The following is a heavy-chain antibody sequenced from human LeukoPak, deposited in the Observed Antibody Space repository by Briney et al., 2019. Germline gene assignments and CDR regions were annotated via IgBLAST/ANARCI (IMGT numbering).Heavy chain of an antibody. Sequence: PGRSLRLSCAASGFTFSSYGMHWVRQAPGKGLEWVAVISYDGSNKYYADSVKGRFTISRDNSKNTLYLQMNSLRAEDTAVYYCAKDRRSYPVHYFDYWGQGTLVTVSS. V-gene: IGHV3-30*18. CDR2: ISYDGSNK. D-gene: IGHD1-26*01. CDR1: GFTFSSYG. J-gene: IGHJ4*02. CDR3: AKDRRSYPVHYFDY.